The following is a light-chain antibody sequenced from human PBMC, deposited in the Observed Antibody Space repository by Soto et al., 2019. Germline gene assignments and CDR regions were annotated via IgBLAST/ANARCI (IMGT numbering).Light chain of an antibody. Sequence: EILMTQSPGTLSVSPGERATLSCRASQSVSTKLAWYQQKPGQSPRLLIYGASIRATGIPARFSGSGAGTEFTLTISSLQSEDFAVYYCQQHHSLPLTFGPGTKVDIK. CDR2: GAS. V-gene: IGKV3-15*01. CDR1: QSVSTK. CDR3: QQHHSLPLT. J-gene: IGKJ3*01.